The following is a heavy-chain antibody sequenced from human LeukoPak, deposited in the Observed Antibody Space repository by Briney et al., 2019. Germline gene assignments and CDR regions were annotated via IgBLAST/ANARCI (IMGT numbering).Heavy chain of an antibody. CDR2: IYYSGST. V-gene: IGHV4-59*01. D-gene: IGHD3-10*01. CDR3: ARERRDFYGSGKGWFDP. J-gene: IGHJ5*02. CDR1: GGSISSYY. Sequence: PSETLSLTCTVSGGSISSYYWSWIRQPPGKGLEWIGYIYYSGSTNYNPSLKSRVTISVDTSKNQFSLKLGSVTAADTAVYYCARERRDFYGSGKGWFDPWGQGTLVTVSS.